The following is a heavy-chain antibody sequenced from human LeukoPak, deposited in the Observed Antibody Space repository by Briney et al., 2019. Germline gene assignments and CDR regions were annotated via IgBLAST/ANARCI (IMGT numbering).Heavy chain of an antibody. V-gene: IGHV1-69*01. Sequence: ASVKVSCKASGGTFSSYAISWVRQAPGQGLEWMGGIIPIFGTANYAQKFQGRVTITADESTSTAYMELSSLRSEDTAVYYCARTMYGGKNWFDPWGQGTLVTVSS. CDR2: IIPIFGTA. CDR1: GGTFSSYA. J-gene: IGHJ5*02. D-gene: IGHD4-23*01. CDR3: ARTMYGGKNWFDP.